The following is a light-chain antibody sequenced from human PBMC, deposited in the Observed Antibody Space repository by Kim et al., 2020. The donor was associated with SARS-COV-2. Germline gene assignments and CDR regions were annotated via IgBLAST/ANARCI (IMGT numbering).Light chain of an antibody. CDR1: NRDVGGYNF. CDR3: SSYRSGNSVL. J-gene: IGLJ2*01. CDR2: DVT. Sequence: QSALTQPASVSGSPGQPITISCTGTNRDVGGYNFVSWYQQHPGKAPKLIIYDVTHRPSGASNRFSGSKSGNTASLTISGLQPEDEAHYYCSSYRSGNSVLFGRGTQLTVL. V-gene: IGLV2-14*03.